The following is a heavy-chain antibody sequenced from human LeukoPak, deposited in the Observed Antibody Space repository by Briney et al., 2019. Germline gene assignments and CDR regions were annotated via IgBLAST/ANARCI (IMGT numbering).Heavy chain of an antibody. V-gene: IGHV4-39*07. Sequence: SETPSLTCTVSGGSISSSSYYWGWIRQPPGKGLEWIGSIYYSGSTYYNPSLKSRVTISVDTSKNQFSLKLSSVTAADTAVYYCVWNAYDAFDIWGQGTMVTVSS. J-gene: IGHJ3*02. D-gene: IGHD1-1*01. CDR1: GGSISSSSYY. CDR3: VWNAYDAFDI. CDR2: IYYSGST.